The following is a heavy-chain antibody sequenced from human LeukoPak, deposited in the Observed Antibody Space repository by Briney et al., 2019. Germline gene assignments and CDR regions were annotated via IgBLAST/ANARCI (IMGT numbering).Heavy chain of an antibody. V-gene: IGHV3-23*01. CDR2: ITTSGSNT. J-gene: IGHJ4*02. D-gene: IGHD2-21*02. CDR1: GFTFSSCG. Sequence: GGSLRLSCAASGFTFSSCGMNWVRQAPGKGLEWVSGITTSGSNTYYADSVKGRFTISRDNSKDTLYLQMNSLRVEDTAIYYCTKDRRVTARGQGTLVTVSS. CDR3: TKDRRVTA.